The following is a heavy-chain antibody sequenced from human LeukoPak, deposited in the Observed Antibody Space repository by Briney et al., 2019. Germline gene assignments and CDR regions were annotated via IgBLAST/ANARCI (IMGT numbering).Heavy chain of an antibody. Sequence: PGGSLRLSCVASGFTFSSYAMHWVRQAPGKGLEWVAVISYDVNDKHYADSVKGRFTISRDNSKNTVYLQMNSLRVEDTTVYYCARDLGRGVAGIDYWGQGTLVTVSS. D-gene: IGHD6-19*01. CDR2: ISYDVNDK. CDR3: ARDLGRGVAGIDY. CDR1: GFTFSSYA. J-gene: IGHJ4*02. V-gene: IGHV3-30*04.